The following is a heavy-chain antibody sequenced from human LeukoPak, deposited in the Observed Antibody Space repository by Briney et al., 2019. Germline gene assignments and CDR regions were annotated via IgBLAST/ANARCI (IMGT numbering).Heavy chain of an antibody. CDR2: IYYSGST. J-gene: IGHJ4*02. D-gene: IGHD6-13*01. Sequence: SETLSLTCTVSGGSISSSSYYWGWIRQPPGKGLEWIGSIYYSGSTYYNPSLKSRVTISVDTSKNQFSLKLSSVTAADTAVYYCARQATAGLDYWGRGTLVTVSS. CDR1: GGSISSSSYY. V-gene: IGHV4-39*01. CDR3: ARQATAGLDY.